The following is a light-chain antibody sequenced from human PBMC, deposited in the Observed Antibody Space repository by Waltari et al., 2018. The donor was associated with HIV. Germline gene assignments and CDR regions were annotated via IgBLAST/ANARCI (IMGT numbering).Light chain of an antibody. Sequence: DVQVTQLPSTLTASAGDRVSITCRVSQTIDNYLAWYQQRPGEAPNLLIYRASTLESGVPSRFSGSGSGTDFTLTINSLQPNDSATYYCQQYQSYSLFMFGPGTKVEIK. V-gene: IGKV1-5*03. CDR1: QTIDNY. CDR3: QQYQSYSLFM. CDR2: RAS. J-gene: IGKJ1*01.